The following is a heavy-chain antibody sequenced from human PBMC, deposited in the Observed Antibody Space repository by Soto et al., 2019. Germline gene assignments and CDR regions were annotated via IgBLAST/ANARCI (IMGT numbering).Heavy chain of an antibody. CDR3: ATDSSGYYYFDY. Sequence: SETLSLTCNISGGSISTYYWGWIRQPPGKGLEWIGSMYYSGSTYYNPSLKSRVTISVDTSKSQFSLKLSSVTAADTAVYYCATDSSGYYYFDYWGQGTLVTVSS. J-gene: IGHJ4*02. CDR2: MYYSGST. CDR1: GGSISTYY. V-gene: IGHV4-39*01. D-gene: IGHD3-22*01.